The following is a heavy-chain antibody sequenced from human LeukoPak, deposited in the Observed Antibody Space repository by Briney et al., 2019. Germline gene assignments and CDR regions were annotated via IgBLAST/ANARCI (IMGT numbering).Heavy chain of an antibody. D-gene: IGHD2/OR15-2a*01. CDR2: IYYSGST. Sequence: SETLSLTCTVSGGSISSYYWSWIRQPPGKGLEWIGYIYYSGSTNYNPSLKSRVTISVDTSKNQFSLKLSSVTAADAAVYYCAGHHPRNTVDFWGQGTLVTVSS. J-gene: IGHJ4*02. V-gene: IGHV4-59*08. CDR3: AGHHPRNTVDF. CDR1: GGSISSYY.